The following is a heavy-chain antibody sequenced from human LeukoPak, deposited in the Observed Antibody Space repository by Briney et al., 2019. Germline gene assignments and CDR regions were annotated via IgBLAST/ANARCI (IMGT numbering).Heavy chain of an antibody. CDR2: ISSSSSTI. Sequence: PGGSLRLSSAASGFTFDDYAMHWVRQAPGKGLEWVSYISSSSSTIYYADSVKGRFTISRDNAKNSLYLQMNSLRAEDTAVYYCAREGSCSGGSCYSISRAFDIWGQGTMVTVSS. J-gene: IGHJ3*02. D-gene: IGHD2-15*01. V-gene: IGHV3-48*04. CDR3: AREGSCSGGSCYSISRAFDI. CDR1: GFTFDDYA.